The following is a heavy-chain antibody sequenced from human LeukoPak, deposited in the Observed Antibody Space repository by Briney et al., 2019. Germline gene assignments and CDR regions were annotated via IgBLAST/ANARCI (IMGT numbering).Heavy chain of an antibody. V-gene: IGHV4-59*01. Sequence: SETLSLTCTVSGGSISSYYWSWIRQPPGKGLEWIGYIYYSGSTNYNPSLKSRVTISVDTSKNQFSLKLSSVPAADTAVYYCARETSQKGAHYMDVWGKGTTVTISS. D-gene: IGHD3-16*01. CDR1: GGSISSYY. J-gene: IGHJ6*03. CDR3: ARETSQKGAHYMDV. CDR2: IYYSGST.